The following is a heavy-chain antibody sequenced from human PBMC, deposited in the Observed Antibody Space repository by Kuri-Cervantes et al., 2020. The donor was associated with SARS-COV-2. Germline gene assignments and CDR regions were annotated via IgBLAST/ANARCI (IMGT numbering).Heavy chain of an antibody. V-gene: IGHV1-69*13. CDR1: GCTFSSYG. CDR3: ARVCAVYCSSTSCYTFAFDI. Sequence: AVKVSCKASGCTFSSYGISWLRQAPGEGLEWMGGIIPIFGTANYAQKFQGRVTITADESTSTAYMELSSLRSEDTAVYYCARVCAVYCSSTSCYTFAFDIWGQGTMVTVSS. CDR2: IIPIFGTA. D-gene: IGHD2-2*02. J-gene: IGHJ3*02.